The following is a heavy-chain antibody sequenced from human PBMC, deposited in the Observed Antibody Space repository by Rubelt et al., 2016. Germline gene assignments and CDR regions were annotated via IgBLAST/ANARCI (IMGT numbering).Heavy chain of an antibody. J-gene: IGHJ6*02. CDR3: ARFADYGRREHGMDV. CDR2: IDSGAVNT. CDR1: GFTFSNYA. Sequence: EVQLLESGGGLVQPGGSLRLSCAASGFTFSNYAMTWVRQAPGKGLEWVSAIDSGAVNTYYADSVKGRFTISRDNSKNTLYLQMNSLGAEETAEDYWARFADYGRREHGMDVWGQGTTVTASS. D-gene: IGHD4-17*01. V-gene: IGHV3-23*01.